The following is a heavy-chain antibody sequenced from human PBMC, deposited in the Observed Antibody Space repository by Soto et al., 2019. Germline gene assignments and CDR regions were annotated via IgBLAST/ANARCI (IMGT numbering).Heavy chain of an antibody. D-gene: IGHD6-19*01. CDR1: GFTFTSSA. V-gene: IGHV1-58*01. CDR3: AADPHSSGWYSL. Sequence: SVKVSCKASGFTFTSSAVQWVRQARGQRLEWIGWIVVGSGNTNYAQKFQERVTITRDMSTSTAYMELSSLRSEDTAVYYCAADPHSSGWYSLWGQGTLVTVS. J-gene: IGHJ4*02. CDR2: IVVGSGNT.